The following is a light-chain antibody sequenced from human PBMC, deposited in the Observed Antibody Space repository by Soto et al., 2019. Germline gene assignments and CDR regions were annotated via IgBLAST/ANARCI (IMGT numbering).Light chain of an antibody. Sequence: QSALTQPPSASGSPGQSVTISCTGSSSHVGGYNYVSWYQQHPGKAPKLIIYEVTKRPSGVPDHFSGSKSGNTASLTVSGLQADDEADYYCSSYGGSNHVVFGGGTKLTVL. V-gene: IGLV2-8*01. CDR3: SSYGGSNHVV. CDR1: SSHVGGYNY. J-gene: IGLJ2*01. CDR2: EVT.